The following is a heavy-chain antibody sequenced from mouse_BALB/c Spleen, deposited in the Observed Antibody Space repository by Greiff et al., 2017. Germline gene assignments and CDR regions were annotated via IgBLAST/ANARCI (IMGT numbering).Heavy chain of an antibody. D-gene: IGHD2-14*01. CDR2: IDPYNDDT. J-gene: IGHJ2*01. CDR3: ARGGTLDY. CDR1: GYSFTDYN. Sequence: EVQLQQSGPELVKPGASVKVSCKASGYSFTDYNMYWVKQSHGKSLEWIGYIDPYNDDTKYNEKFKGKAKLTVEKSSSTVYLELSRLTSDDSAVYYCARGGTLDYWGQGTTLTVSS. V-gene: IGHV1S135*01.